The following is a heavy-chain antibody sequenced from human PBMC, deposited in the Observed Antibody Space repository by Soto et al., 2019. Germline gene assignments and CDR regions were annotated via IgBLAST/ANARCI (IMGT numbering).Heavy chain of an antibody. Sequence: PSETLSLTCTVSGGSISSSSYYWNWIRQPPGKGLEWIGYIYYSGSTNYNPSLKSRLTISVDAPKKQFSLKLSSVTAEDTAVYKCARGRRYGGNHDGSDMWGQGTMVTVSS. CDR2: IYYSGST. D-gene: IGHD4-17*01. V-gene: IGHV4-61*01. CDR3: ARGRRYGGNHDGSDM. CDR1: GGSISSSSYY. J-gene: IGHJ3*02.